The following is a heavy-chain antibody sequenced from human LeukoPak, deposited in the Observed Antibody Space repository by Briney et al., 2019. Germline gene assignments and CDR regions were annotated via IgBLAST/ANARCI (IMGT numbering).Heavy chain of an antibody. V-gene: IGHV1-2*02. D-gene: IGHD3-10*01. J-gene: IGHJ4*02. CDR3: AALWFGELSHFDY. CDR2: INPNSGGT. CDR1: GYTFTGYY. Sequence: ASVKVSCKASGYTFTGYYMHWVRQAPGQGLEWMGWINPNSGGTDYAQKFQGRVTMTRDTSISTAYMELSRLRSDDTAVYYCAALWFGELSHFDYWGQGTLVTVSS.